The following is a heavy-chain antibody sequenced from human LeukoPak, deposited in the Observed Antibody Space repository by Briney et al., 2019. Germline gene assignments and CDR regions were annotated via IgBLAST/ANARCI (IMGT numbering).Heavy chain of an antibody. CDR3: AKDKDYVWGGYRYMGSFDY. D-gene: IGHD3-16*02. Sequence: GGSLRLSCAASGFTFGSYAMSWVRQAPGKGLEWVSIICGSGGSTSYADSVKGRFTISRDNSKNTLYLQMNSLRAEDTAVYFCAKDKDYVWGGYRYMGSFDYWGQGTLVTVSS. CDR1: GFTFGSYA. J-gene: IGHJ4*02. CDR2: ICGSGGST. V-gene: IGHV3-23*01.